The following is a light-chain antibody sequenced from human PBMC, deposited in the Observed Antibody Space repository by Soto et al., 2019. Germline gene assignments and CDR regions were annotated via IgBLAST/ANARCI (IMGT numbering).Light chain of an antibody. CDR3: QQFNSYPIT. Sequence: AIHLTQSPSSLSASVGDRVTITCRASQGISSALAWCQQKPGKPPKLLLYDASSLESGVTSRFSGSGSGTDFTLTISSLQPEDYASYYCQQFNSYPITFGQGTRLEIK. CDR2: DAS. J-gene: IGKJ5*01. CDR1: QGISSA. V-gene: IGKV1-13*02.